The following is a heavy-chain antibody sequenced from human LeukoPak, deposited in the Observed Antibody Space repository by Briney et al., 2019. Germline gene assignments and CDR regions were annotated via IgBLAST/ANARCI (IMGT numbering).Heavy chain of an antibody. V-gene: IGHV7-4-1*02. J-gene: IGHJ4*02. CDR3: ARHDNDDDFDY. CDR2: INMYTANP. D-gene: IGHD3-16*01. CDR1: GYTFTRYA. Sequence: ASVKVSCTASGYTFTRYAINWLRQAPGQGLEWMGWINMYTANPAYAQGFTERFVFSLDTSVTTAYLQISNLKTEDTAVYYCARHDNDDDFDYWGQGTLVTVSS.